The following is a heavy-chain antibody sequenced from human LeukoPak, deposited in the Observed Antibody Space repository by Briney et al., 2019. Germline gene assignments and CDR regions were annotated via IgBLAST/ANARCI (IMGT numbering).Heavy chain of an antibody. CDR3: AKDRVAGIDYFGS. V-gene: IGHV3-23*01. J-gene: IGHJ4*02. CDR2: ISGSGGSP. D-gene: IGHD6-19*01. CDR1: GFTFSTYA. Sequence: GGSLRLSCAASGFTFSTYATSWVRQAPGKGLEWVSGISGSGGSPYYADSVKGRFTISRDNSKNTLYLQMNSLRAEDTAVYYCAKDRVAGIDYFGSWGQGTLVTVSS.